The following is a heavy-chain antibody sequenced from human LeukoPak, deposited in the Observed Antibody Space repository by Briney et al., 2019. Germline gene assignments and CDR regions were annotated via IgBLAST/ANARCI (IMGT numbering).Heavy chain of an antibody. CDR1: GGSISSYY. CDR3: ARERQRRFDY. Sequence: SETLSLTCTVSGGSISSYYWSWIRQPPGKGLEWIGYIYYSGSTNYNPYLKSRVTISVDTSKNQFSLKLSSVTAADTAVYYCARERQRRFDYWGQGTLVTVSS. J-gene: IGHJ4*02. CDR2: IYYSGST. D-gene: IGHD6-25*01. V-gene: IGHV4-59*01.